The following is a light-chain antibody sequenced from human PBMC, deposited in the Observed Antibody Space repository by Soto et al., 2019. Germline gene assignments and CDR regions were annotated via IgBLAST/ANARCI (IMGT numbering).Light chain of an antibody. CDR2: DAS. Sequence: DIQMTQSPSSLSASVGDRVTITCQASQDISTYLNWFQLKPGKAPKLLINDASNLEIGVPSRFSGSGSGTDFTFTISSLQPEDIATYFCQQNDHLPLTFGGGTKVEIK. CDR3: QQNDHLPLT. V-gene: IGKV1-33*01. CDR1: QDISTY. J-gene: IGKJ4*01.